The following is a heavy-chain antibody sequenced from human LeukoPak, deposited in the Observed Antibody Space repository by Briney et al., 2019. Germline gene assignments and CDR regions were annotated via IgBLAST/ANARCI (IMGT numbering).Heavy chain of an antibody. V-gene: IGHV4-30-2*01. CDR3: ARARGGYYYYYMDV. Sequence: SETLSLTCTVSGGSISSGSYYWSWIRQPPGKGLEWIGYIYHSGSTYYNPSLKSRVTISVDRSKNQFSLKLSSVTAADTAVYYCARARGGYYYYYMDVWGKGTTVTVSS. CDR2: IYHSGST. J-gene: IGHJ6*03. CDR1: GGSISSGSYY. D-gene: IGHD3-10*01.